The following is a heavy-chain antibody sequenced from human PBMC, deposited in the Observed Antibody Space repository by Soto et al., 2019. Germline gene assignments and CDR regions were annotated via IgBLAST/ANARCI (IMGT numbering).Heavy chain of an antibody. CDR1: GGSISSYY. CDR3: GRWAQDWFDP. V-gene: IGHV4-59*01. Sequence: SETLSLTCTVSGGSISSYYWSWIRQPPGKGLEWIGYIYYSGSTNYNPSLKSRVTISVDTSKNQFSLKLSSVTAADTAVYYCGRWAQDWFDPWGQGTLVTVSS. J-gene: IGHJ5*02. CDR2: IYYSGST.